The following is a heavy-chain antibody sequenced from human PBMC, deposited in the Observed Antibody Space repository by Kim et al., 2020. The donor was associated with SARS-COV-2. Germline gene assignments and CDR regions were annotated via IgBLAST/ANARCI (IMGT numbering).Heavy chain of an antibody. J-gene: IGHJ4*02. Sequence: YADSVGGRFTISRDESKNTLYLQMNSLRAEDTAVYYCARDMLRGAPDYFDYWGQGTLVTVSS. V-gene: IGHV3-30*03. D-gene: IGHD3-10*01. CDR3: ARDMLRGAPDYFDY.